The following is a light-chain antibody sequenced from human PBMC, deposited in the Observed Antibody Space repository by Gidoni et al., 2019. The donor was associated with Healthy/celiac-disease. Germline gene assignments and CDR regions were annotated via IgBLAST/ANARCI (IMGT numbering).Light chain of an antibody. CDR3: QQRSNWPPT. J-gene: IGKJ4*01. Sequence: DIVFTQSPATLSLSPGESPTLSCRASQSVSSYLAWYQQKPGQAPRLLIYDASNRATGIPARFSGSGSGTDFTLTISSLEPEDFAVYYCQQRSNWPPTFGGGTKVEIK. V-gene: IGKV3-11*01. CDR2: DAS. CDR1: QSVSSY.